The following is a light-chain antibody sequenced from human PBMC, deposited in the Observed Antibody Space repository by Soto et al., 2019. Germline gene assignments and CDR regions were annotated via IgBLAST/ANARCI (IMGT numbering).Light chain of an antibody. CDR1: QSLVYADGNTY. V-gene: IGKV2-30*01. CDR2: KVF. Sequence: DVVMTQSPLSLPVTLGQSASISCTSSQSLVYADGNTYLNGLQQRPGQSPRRLIYKVFNRDSGVQDRFSGRASGSEFTLTISRVEAEDIGVYYCMQTAHWPYTFGRGTKLEIK. CDR3: MQTAHWPYT. J-gene: IGKJ2*01.